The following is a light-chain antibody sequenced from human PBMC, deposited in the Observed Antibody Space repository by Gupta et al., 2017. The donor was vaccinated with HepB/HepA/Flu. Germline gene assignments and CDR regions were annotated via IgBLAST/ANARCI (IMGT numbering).Light chain of an antibody. J-gene: IGKJ1*01. CDR2: KAS. Sequence: DIQMTPSPSTLSASVGDRVTIACRASQSIGSRLAWYQQKPGKAPKLLIYKASSLDAGVPSRFSGSGSGTEFTLTISSLQPDDFATYYCQQFNDPKTFGQGTKVEIK. V-gene: IGKV1-5*03. CDR1: QSIGSR. CDR3: QQFNDPKT.